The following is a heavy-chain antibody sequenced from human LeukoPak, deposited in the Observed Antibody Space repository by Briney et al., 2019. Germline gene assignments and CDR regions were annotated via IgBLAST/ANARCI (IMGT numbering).Heavy chain of an antibody. D-gene: IGHD3-9*01. V-gene: IGHV3-11*01. CDR2: IRSSDTTI. Sequence: GGSLRLSCAASGFTFSAYYMSWIRQAPGKGLEWVSYIRSSDTTISYADSVKGRFTISRDNADNSLYLQMNDLRADDTAVYYCARTRGDWFLDSWGQGTLVTVSS. J-gene: IGHJ4*02. CDR3: ARTRGDWFLDS. CDR1: GFTFSAYY.